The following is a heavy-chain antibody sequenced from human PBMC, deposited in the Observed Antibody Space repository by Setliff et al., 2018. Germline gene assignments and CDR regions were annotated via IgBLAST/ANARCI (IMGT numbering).Heavy chain of an antibody. CDR3: ASRYCSSTNCWNWFDP. V-gene: IGHV4-4*07. D-gene: IGHD2-2*01. CDR2: VFVDGST. J-gene: IGHJ5*02. Sequence: SETLSLTCTVSGDSISTYYWSWIRRPAGKGLEWIGRVFVDGSTNYNPSLRSRVSISLDTSKSQFFLKLNSVTAADTSVYYCASRYCSSTNCWNWFDPWGQGTLVTVSS. CDR1: GDSISTYY.